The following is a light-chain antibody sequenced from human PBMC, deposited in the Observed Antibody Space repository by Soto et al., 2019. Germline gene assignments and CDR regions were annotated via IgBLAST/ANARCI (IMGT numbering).Light chain of an antibody. CDR3: QQSHRTPYT. CDR1: QSIDTY. Sequence: DIQMTQSPSSLSASFGDRVTLTCRASQSIDTYLNWYQQKPGTAPKLLMYAASTLHSGVPSRFSDSGSGTDFTLTISSLQREDFATYFCQQSHRTPYTFGQGTKLEI. J-gene: IGKJ2*01. CDR2: AAS. V-gene: IGKV1-39*01.